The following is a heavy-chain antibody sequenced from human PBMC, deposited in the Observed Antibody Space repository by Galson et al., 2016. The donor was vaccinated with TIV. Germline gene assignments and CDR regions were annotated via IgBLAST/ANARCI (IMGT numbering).Heavy chain of an antibody. Sequence: SVKVSCKASGYTFRNYGFSWVRQAPGQGLEWLGWISSYXXDTNYAHNLRSRLTMTTDSSTTTASMELRSLRSDDTAVYFCARDRGSMTMVLVVDYHYGMDVWGQGTTVTVSS. CDR2: ISSYXXDT. J-gene: IGHJ6*02. CDR3: ARDRGSMTMVLVVDYHYGMDV. CDR1: GYTFRNYG. V-gene: IGHV1-18*04. D-gene: IGHD4/OR15-4a*01.